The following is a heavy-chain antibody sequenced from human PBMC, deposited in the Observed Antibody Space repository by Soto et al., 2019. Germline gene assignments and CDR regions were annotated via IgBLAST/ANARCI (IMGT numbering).Heavy chain of an antibody. CDR2: INAYNGYT. CDR1: GYTFTSYG. V-gene: IGHV1-18*01. D-gene: IGHD2-15*01. Sequence: QVQLVQSGAEVKKPGASVKVSCKASGYTFTSYGISWVRQAPGQGLEWMGWINAYNGYTNYAQNLQGRVTMTTDTSTSTAYMELRSLRSDDTAVYYCARARGNCSGGSCYLYNDFDIWCQGTMVTVSS. CDR3: ARARGNCSGGSCYLYNDFDI. J-gene: IGHJ3*02.